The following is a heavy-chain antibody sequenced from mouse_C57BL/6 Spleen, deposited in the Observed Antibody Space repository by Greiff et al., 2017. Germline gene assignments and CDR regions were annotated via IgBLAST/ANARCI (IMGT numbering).Heavy chain of an antibody. D-gene: IGHD2-3*01. CDR1: GYAFSSSW. CDR2: IYPGDGDT. Sequence: QVQLKQSGPELVKPGASVKISCKASGYAFSSSWMNWVKQRPGKGLEWIGRIYPGDGDTNYNGKFKGKATLTADKSSSTAYMQLSSLTSEDSAVYFCARSVYASWFAYWGQGTLVTVSA. V-gene: IGHV1-82*01. CDR3: ARSVYASWFAY. J-gene: IGHJ3*01.